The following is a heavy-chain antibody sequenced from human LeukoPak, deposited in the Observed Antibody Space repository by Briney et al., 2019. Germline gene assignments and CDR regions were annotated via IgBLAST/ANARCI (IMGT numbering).Heavy chain of an antibody. CDR3: ASLFPYDSSGYYYPN. Sequence: SEALSLTCTVSGGSISDSYWAWMRQSAGKGLEWIGRVYRSGSTSYNPSLKSRIAISVDKSKNQFSLKLSSVTAADTAVYYCASLFPYDSSGYYYPNWGQGTLVTVSS. D-gene: IGHD3-22*01. V-gene: IGHV4-4*07. CDR2: VYRSGST. J-gene: IGHJ4*02. CDR1: GGSISDSY.